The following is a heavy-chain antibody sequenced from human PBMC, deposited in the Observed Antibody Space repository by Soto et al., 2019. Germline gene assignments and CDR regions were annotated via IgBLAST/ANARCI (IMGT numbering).Heavy chain of an antibody. J-gene: IGHJ2*01. V-gene: IGHV1-69*04. CDR3: ARDNAMLGYCSGGSCYFTGNWYFDL. D-gene: IGHD2-15*01. CDR2: IIPILGIA. Sequence: ASVKVSCKASGGTFSSYTISWVRQAPGQGLEWMGRIIPILGIANYAQKFQGRVTITADKSTSIDYMELSSLRSEDTAVYYCARDNAMLGYCSGGSCYFTGNWYFDLWGRGTLVTVSS. CDR1: GGTFSSYT.